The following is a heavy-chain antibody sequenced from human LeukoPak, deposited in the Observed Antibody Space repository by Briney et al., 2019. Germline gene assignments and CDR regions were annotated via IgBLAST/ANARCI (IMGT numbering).Heavy chain of an antibody. CDR3: ATFSSFTSSKGSFDY. D-gene: IGHD3-3*02. J-gene: IGHJ4*02. V-gene: IGHV4-34*01. Sequence: SETLSLTCAVYGGSFSGYYWSWIRQPPGKGLEWIGEINHSGSTNYNPSLKSRVTISVDTSKNQFSLKLSSVTAAATAVYYCATFSSFTSSKGSFDYWGQGTLVTVSS. CDR1: GGSFSGYY. CDR2: INHSGST.